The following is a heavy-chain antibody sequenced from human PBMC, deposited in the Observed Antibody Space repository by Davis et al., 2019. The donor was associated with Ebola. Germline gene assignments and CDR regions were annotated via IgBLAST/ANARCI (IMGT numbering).Heavy chain of an antibody. CDR1: GVSIKNNY. D-gene: IGHD2-15*01. J-gene: IGHJ4*02. Sequence: SETLSLTCSVSGVSIKNNYFSWIRQSPGKGLEWIGYIYSSGITNYNPSLKSRVTISIDTSESQLSLKVSSVTAADTAVYYCAREDASSTSVDYWGQGILVTVSS. V-gene: IGHV4-59*01. CDR2: IYSSGIT. CDR3: AREDASSTSVDY.